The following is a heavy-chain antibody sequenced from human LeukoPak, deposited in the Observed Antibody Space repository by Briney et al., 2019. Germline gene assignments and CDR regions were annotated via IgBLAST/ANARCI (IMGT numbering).Heavy chain of an antibody. CDR1: GASINSYW. CDR3: AAHGLFDSKDYSFWFDP. CDR2: IHHSGGT. D-gene: IGHD5/OR15-5a*01. V-gene: IGHV4-59*08. J-gene: IGHJ5*02. Sequence: PSETLSLTCSVSGASINSYWWSWVRQPPGGGLEWIAYIHHSGGTKYNPSLWNRATISLDTSKNQVSLMLTSVTAADAAVYFCAAHGLFDSKDYSFWFDPWGQGTLVTVSP.